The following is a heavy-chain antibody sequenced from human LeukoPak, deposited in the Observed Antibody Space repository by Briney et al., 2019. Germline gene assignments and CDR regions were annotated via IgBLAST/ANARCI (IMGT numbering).Heavy chain of an antibody. CDR1: GFTFSSYA. V-gene: IGHV3-23*01. CDR3: AKITLPSEYFQH. J-gene: IGHJ1*01. Sequence: GGSLRLSCAASGFTFSSYAMSWVRQAPGKGLEWVSAISGSGGSTYYADSVKGRFTISRDNSKNTLCLQMNSLRAEDTAVYYCAKITLPSEYFQHWGQGTLVTVSS. CDR2: ISGSGGST.